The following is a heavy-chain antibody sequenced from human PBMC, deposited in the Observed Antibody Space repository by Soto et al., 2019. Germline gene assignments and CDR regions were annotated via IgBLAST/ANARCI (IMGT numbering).Heavy chain of an antibody. J-gene: IGHJ4*02. D-gene: IGHD3-3*01. CDR3: ARGSGYYRNFDS. CDR1: GGSITSGGYS. V-gene: IGHV4-31*02. Sequence: QVQLQESGPGLVKPSQTLSLTCSVSGGSITSGGYSWTWIRHQPGKVLQWIGYVFDGGKTYYNPSLNGRLTISVGTAKILFSLELSSVTAADTAVYFCARGSGYYRNFDSWGQGTLVSVSS. CDR2: VFDGGKT.